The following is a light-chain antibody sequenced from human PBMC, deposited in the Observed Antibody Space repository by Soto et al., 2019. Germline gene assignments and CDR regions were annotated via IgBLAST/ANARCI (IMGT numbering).Light chain of an antibody. J-gene: IGKJ1*01. V-gene: IGKV3-15*01. CDR2: GAS. Sequence: EIVMTQSPATLSVSPGERATLSCRASQSVSSNLAWYQQKPGQAPRLLIYGASTRATGIPARFSGSGSGTEFTLTISSLQSEDFAVYYCRQYNNWPQTFGQGTNVDI. CDR1: QSVSSN. CDR3: RQYNNWPQT.